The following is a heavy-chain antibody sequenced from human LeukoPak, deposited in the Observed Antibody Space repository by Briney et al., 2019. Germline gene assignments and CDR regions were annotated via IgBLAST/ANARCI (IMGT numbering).Heavy chain of an antibody. J-gene: IGHJ4*02. CDR2: ISYDGSNK. CDR3: ARDSGSDPIDY. V-gene: IGHV3-30*04. CDR1: GFTFSSYA. D-gene: IGHD5-12*01. Sequence: PGGSLRLSCAASGFTFSSYALHWVRQAPGKGLEWVAVISYDGSNKYYADSVKRRFTISRDNSKNTLYLQMNVLTADDTAFYYCARDSGSDPIDYWGEGTLVTVSS.